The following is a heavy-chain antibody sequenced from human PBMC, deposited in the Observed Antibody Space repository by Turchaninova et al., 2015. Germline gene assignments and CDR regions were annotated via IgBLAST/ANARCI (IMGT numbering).Heavy chain of an antibody. CDR3: AKDRGGSGAMDV. J-gene: IGHJ6*02. CDR1: GFTFSKYC. Sequence: QGHLVESGGGVVQPGGSLRVSCATSGFTFSKYCIHWVRPAPGKGQDGVAVISYDERNKHYADSVKGRFTLSRDNSKNMLYLQMNSLRVEDTAVYYCAKDRGGSGAMDVWGRGTTVTVSS. CDR2: ISYDERNK. V-gene: IGHV3-30*18. D-gene: IGHD3-10*01.